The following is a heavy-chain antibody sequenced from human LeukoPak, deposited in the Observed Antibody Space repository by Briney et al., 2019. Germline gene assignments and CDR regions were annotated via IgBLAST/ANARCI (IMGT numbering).Heavy chain of an antibody. CDR1: GFTFSSYE. CDR3: ARGFGSGGTY. V-gene: IGHV3-48*03. J-gene: IGHJ4*02. CDR2: LSSSGNII. Sequence: GGALRLSCAASGFTFSSYEMNWVRQAPGEGLEWVSYLSSSGNIIYYADSVKGRFTISRDNAKNPLYLQMNSLRAEDTAVYYCARGFGSGGTYWGQGTLVTVSS. D-gene: IGHD6-25*01.